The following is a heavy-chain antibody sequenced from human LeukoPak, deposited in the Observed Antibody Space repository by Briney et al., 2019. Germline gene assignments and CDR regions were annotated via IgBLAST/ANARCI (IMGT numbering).Heavy chain of an antibody. CDR2: IYSGGSI. CDR3: ARGAPGGVALRLNYYYYGMDV. Sequence: GGSLRLSCGASGFTVSSNYMSWVRQAPGKGLEWVSIIYSGGSIYYADSVKGRFTTSRDNAKNSLYVQMNSLRAEDTAVYYCARGAPGGVALRLNYYYYGMDVWGQGTTVTVSS. V-gene: IGHV3-66*01. CDR1: GFTVSSNY. D-gene: IGHD5-12*01. J-gene: IGHJ6*02.